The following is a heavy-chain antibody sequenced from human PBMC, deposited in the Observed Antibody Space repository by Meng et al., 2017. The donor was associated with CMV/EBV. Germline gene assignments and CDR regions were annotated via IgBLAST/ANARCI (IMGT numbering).Heavy chain of an antibody. V-gene: IGHV3-74*01. Sequence: GESLKISCAASGFTFSSYWMHWVRQAPGKGLVWVSRINSDGSSTSYADSVKGRFTISRDNAKNTLYLQMNSLKTEDTAVYYCTTDRRLWFGELLLYDYWGQGTLVTVSS. CDR1: GFTFSSYW. D-gene: IGHD3-10*01. J-gene: IGHJ4*02. CDR2: INSDGSST. CDR3: TTDRRLWFGELLLYDY.